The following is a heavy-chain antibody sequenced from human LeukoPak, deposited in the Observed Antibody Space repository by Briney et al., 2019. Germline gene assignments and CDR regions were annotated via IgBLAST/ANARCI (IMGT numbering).Heavy chain of an antibody. CDR2: IYYSGST. CDR1: GGSFGGYY. Sequence: SETLSLTCAVYGGSFGGYYWSWIRQPPGKGLEWIGYIYYSGSTNYNPSLKSRVTISVDTSKNQFSLKLSSVTAADTAVYYCARDRILYSPSKLDPWGQGTLVTVSS. D-gene: IGHD2-8*01. CDR3: ARDRILYSPSKLDP. J-gene: IGHJ5*02. V-gene: IGHV4-59*12.